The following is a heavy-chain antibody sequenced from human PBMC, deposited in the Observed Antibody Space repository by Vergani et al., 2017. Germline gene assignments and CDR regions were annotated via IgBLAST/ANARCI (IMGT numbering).Heavy chain of an antibody. CDR3: ARGDYYASGSSLVGGY. CDR2: LSGSGAST. D-gene: IGHD3-10*01. Sequence: EVQLLESGGGLVQPGGSLRLSCAASGFTFSSYAMSWVRQAPGKGLEWVSALSGSGASTYSADSVKGRFTISRDNSKNTLYLQMNSLRAEDTAVYYCARGDYYASGSSLVGGYWGQGTLVTVSS. J-gene: IGHJ4*02. CDR1: GFTFSSYA. V-gene: IGHV3-23*01.